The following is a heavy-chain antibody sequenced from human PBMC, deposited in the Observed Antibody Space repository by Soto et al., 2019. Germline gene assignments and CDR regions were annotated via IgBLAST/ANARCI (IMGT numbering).Heavy chain of an antibody. CDR3: ARDPTYYDFWSGYPDLYYYYYGMDV. CDR2: ISYDGSNK. V-gene: IGHV3-30-3*01. J-gene: IGHJ6*02. D-gene: IGHD3-3*01. CDR1: GFTFISYA. Sequence: GSLRLSCAASGFTFISYAIHFVRHSPFKWLEWVAVISYDGSNKYYADSVKGRFTISRDNSKNTLYLQMNSLRAEDTAVYYCARDPTYYDFWSGYPDLYYYYYGMDVWGQGTTVTVSS.